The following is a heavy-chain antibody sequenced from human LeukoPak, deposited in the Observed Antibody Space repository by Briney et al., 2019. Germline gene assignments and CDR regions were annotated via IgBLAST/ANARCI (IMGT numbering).Heavy chain of an antibody. J-gene: IGHJ1*01. D-gene: IGHD6-13*01. CDR2: INSNSADT. CDR1: GYSFIDYY. CDR3: ARIGITARGTNFHH. V-gene: IGHV1-2*02. Sequence: ASVKVSCKTSGYSFIDYYIHWVRQAPGQGLEWMGWINSNSADTNYAQNFQGRVTMTRDTSISTAYMELSRLRSDDTALYYCARIGITARGTNFHHWGQGTLVTVSS.